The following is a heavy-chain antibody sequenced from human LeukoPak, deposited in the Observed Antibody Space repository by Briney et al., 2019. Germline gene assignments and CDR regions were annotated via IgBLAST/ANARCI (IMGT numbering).Heavy chain of an antibody. V-gene: IGHV3-23*01. D-gene: IGHD2-15*01. Sequence: GGTLRLSCAASGFTFSSYGMSWVRQAPGKGLEWVSAISGSGGSTYYADSVKGRFTISRDNSKNTLYLQMNSLRAEDTAVYYCAKGEQYCSGGSCYSNYFDYWGQGTLVTVSS. J-gene: IGHJ4*02. CDR3: AKGEQYCSGGSCYSNYFDY. CDR2: ISGSGGST. CDR1: GFTFSSYG.